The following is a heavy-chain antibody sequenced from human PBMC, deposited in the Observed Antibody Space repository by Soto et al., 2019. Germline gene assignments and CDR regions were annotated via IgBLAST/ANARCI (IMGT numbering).Heavy chain of an antibody. V-gene: IGHV3-33*01. D-gene: IGHD3-10*01. Sequence: GGTLRLSCAASGFTFSSYGMHWVRQAPGKGLEWVAVIWYDGSNKYYADSVKGRFTISRDNSKNTLYLQMNSLRAEDTAVYYCARWGRPPPDMVRGVTRGAFDIWGQGTMVTVSS. J-gene: IGHJ3*02. CDR2: IWYDGSNK. CDR1: GFTFSSYG. CDR3: ARWGRPPPDMVRGVTRGAFDI.